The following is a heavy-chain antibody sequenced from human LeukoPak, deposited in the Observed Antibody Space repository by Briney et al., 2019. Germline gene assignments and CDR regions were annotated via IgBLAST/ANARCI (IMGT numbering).Heavy chain of an antibody. V-gene: IGHV3-7*01. CDR3: ARDGDCSGDSCRPPLGY. CDR2: IKQDGGAK. Sequence: PGGSLRLSCAASGFTFTGYWMSWVRQAPGKGLERVANIKQDGGAKYYAQTLKGRFTITRDNAKKTLFMQLNSLRAEDTAMYYCARDGDCSGDSCRPPLGYWGQGTLVTVSS. CDR1: GFTFTGYW. J-gene: IGHJ4*02. D-gene: IGHD2-15*01.